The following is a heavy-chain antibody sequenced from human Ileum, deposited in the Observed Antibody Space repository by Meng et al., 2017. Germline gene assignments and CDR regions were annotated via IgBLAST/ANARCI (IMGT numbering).Heavy chain of an antibody. CDR3: ARDHWGSLDY. V-gene: IGHV4-61*08. CDR1: GGSVSTSDYQ. J-gene: IGHJ4*02. Sequence: QVQVQESRPGLVRPSETLSLTCTVSGGSVSTSDYQWGWIRQPPGKGLEWIGYAGINYNPSLKSRVTISVDTSKRQFSLKLTSVTAADTDVYYCARDHWGSLDYWGQGILVTVSS. D-gene: IGHD7-27*01. CDR2: AGI.